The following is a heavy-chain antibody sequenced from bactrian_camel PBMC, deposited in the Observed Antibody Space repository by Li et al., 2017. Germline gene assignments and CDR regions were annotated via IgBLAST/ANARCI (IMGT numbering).Heavy chain of an antibody. CDR1: GFTFSQYR. CDR3: AAAGPAVFKTLWPVVAGTAAHGAY. D-gene: IGHD6*01. J-gene: IGHJ4*01. V-gene: IGHV3S40*01. Sequence: VQLVESGGVLVQPGGSLRLSCEASGFTFSQYRMIWVRQAPGKGLEWVSVISTGGSSTYYADSVKGRFTISRDNAKNTLYLQMNSLRPEDTAMYVCAAAGPAVFKTLWPVVAGTAAHGAYWGQGTQVTVS. CDR2: ISTGGSST.